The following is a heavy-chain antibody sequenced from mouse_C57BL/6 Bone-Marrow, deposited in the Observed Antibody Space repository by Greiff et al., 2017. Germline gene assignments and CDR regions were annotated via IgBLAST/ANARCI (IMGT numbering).Heavy chain of an antibody. D-gene: IGHD2-5*01. J-gene: IGHJ2*01. CDR1: GFTFSSYD. CDR3: ARVNLGFYSNSIDY. V-gene: IGHV5-4*01. CDR2: ISDGGSYT. Sequence: EVQGVESGGGLVKPGGSLKLSCAASGFTFSSYDMSWVRQTPEKRLEWVATISDGGSYTYYPDNVKGRFTISRDNAKNNLYLQMSHLKSEDTAMYCWARVNLGFYSNSIDYWGQGTTLTVSS.